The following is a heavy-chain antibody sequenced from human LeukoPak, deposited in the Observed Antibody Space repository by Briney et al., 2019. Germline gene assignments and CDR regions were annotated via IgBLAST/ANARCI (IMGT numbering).Heavy chain of an antibody. V-gene: IGHV4-61*05. CDR1: GGSISSSSYY. Sequence: SETLSLTCTVSGGSISSSSYYWGWIRQPPGKGLEWIGYIYYSGSTNYNPSLKSRVTISVDTSKNQFSLKLSSVTAADTAVYYCARHQENWINFDYWGQGTLVTVSS. D-gene: IGHD1-1*01. CDR2: IYYSGST. CDR3: ARHQENWINFDY. J-gene: IGHJ4*02.